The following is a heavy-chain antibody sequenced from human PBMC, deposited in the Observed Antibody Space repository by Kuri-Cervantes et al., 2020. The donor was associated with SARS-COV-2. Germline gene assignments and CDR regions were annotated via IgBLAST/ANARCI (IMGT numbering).Heavy chain of an antibody. D-gene: IGHD6-13*01. CDR1: GYTFTSYD. CDR3: ARRFYGSSWYSYYYYGMDV. J-gene: IGHJ6*02. Sequence: ASVKVSCKASGYTFTSYDINWVRQATGQGLEWMGWMNPNSGNTGYAQKFQGRVTMTRNTSISTAYMELSSLRSEDTAVYYCARRFYGSSWYSYYYYGMDVWGQGTTVTVSS. CDR2: MNPNSGNT. V-gene: IGHV1-8*01.